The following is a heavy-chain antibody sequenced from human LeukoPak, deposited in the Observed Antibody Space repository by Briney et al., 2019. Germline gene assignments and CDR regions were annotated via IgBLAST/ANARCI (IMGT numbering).Heavy chain of an antibody. D-gene: IGHD3-3*01. CDR3: ARVGPGLRFLDPNVHYYYMDV. CDR2: INPNSGGT. V-gene: IGHV1-2*02. CDR1: GYTFTSYD. Sequence: GASVKVSCKASGYTFTSYDINWVRQAPGQGLEWMGWINPNSGGTNYAQKFHGRVTMTRDTSISTAYMELSRLRSDDTAVYYCARVGPGLRFLDPNVHYYYMDVWGKGTTVTVSS. J-gene: IGHJ6*03.